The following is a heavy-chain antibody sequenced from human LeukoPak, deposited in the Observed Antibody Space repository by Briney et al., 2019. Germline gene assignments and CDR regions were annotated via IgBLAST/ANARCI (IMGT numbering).Heavy chain of an antibody. CDR1: GFTFSRFW. D-gene: IGHD5-12*01. CDR2: IKQDGSEK. V-gene: IGHV3-7*04. Sequence: GGSLRLSCAASGFTFSRFWMSWVRQAPGKGLEWVANIKQDGSEKYYVDSVKGRFTISRDDAKNSLYLQMNSPRAEDTAVFYCARDGTYTDYDPDFDIWGQGTLVAVSS. J-gene: IGHJ4*02. CDR3: ARDGTYTDYDPDFDI.